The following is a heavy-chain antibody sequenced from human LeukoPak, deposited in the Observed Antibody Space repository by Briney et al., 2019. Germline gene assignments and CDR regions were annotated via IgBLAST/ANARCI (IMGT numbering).Heavy chain of an antibody. CDR3: ARGRFLEWLLYHPTFDY. Sequence: SVKVSCKASGGTFSSYAISWVRQAPGQGLEWMGGIIPIFGTATYAQKFQGRVTITADESTSTAYMELSSLRSEDTAVHYCARGRFLEWLLYHPTFDYWGQGTLVTVSS. J-gene: IGHJ4*02. D-gene: IGHD3-3*01. CDR2: IIPIFGTA. CDR1: GGTFSSYA. V-gene: IGHV1-69*01.